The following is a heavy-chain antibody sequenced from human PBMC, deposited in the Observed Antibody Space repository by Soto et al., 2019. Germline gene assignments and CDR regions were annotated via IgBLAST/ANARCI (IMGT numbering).Heavy chain of an antibody. V-gene: IGHV3-53*01. D-gene: IGHD6-6*01. CDR2: IYSGGST. CDR1: GFTVSSNY. J-gene: IGHJ6*02. CDR3: ARYTREYSSSPEDYYYYGMDV. Sequence: GSLRLSCAASGFTVSSNYMSWVRQAPGKGLEWVSVIYSGGSTYYADSVKGRFTISRDNSKNTLYLQMNSLRAEDTAVYYCARYTREYSSSPEDYYYYGMDVWGQGTTVTVSS.